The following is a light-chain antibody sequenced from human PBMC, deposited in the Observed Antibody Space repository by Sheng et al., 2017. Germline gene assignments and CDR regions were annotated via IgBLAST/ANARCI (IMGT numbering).Light chain of an antibody. J-gene: IGKJ2*01. CDR2: GAS. CDR1: QNVDSN. Sequence: EIVLTQSPATLSLSPGERATLSCRATQNVDSNLAWYQQKAGQAPRLLIYGASTRATGIPARFSGSGSGTEFTLTISSLQSEDFAVYYCQQYNNWPPITFGQGTKLEIK. CDR3: QQYNNWPPIT. V-gene: IGKV3-15*01.